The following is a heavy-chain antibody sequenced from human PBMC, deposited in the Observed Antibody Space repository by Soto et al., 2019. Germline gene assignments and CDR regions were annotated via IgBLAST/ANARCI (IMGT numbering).Heavy chain of an antibody. J-gene: IGHJ6*02. CDR2: IYSGGST. CDR1: GFTVSSNY. CDR3: ARGLWFGENYYYYGMDV. D-gene: IGHD3-10*01. V-gene: IGHV3-53*04. Sequence: EVQLVESGGGLVQPGGSLRLSCAASGFTVSSNYMSWVRQAPGKGLEWVSVIYSGGSTYYADSVKGRFTISRHNSKNTLYLQMNSLRAEDTAVYYCARGLWFGENYYYYGMDVWGQGTTVTVSS.